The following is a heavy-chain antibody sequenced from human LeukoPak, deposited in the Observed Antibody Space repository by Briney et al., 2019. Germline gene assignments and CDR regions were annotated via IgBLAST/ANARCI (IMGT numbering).Heavy chain of an antibody. CDR2: IIPIFGTA. V-gene: IGHV1-69*06. J-gene: IGHJ4*02. CDR1: GGTFRSYA. D-gene: IGHD2-15*01. Sequence: SVKVSCKASGGTFRSYAISWVRQAPGQGLEWMGGIIPIFGTANYAQKFQGRVTITADKSTSTAYMELSSLRSEDTAVYYCAPLYCSGGSCFDWGQGTLVTVSS. CDR3: APLYCSGGSCFD.